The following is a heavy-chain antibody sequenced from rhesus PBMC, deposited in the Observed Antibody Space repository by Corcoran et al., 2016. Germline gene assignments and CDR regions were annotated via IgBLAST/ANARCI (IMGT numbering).Heavy chain of an antibody. CDR1: GGSLSGYYY. J-gene: IGHJ1*01. D-gene: IGHD3-28*01. CDR2: IVGNSAST. CDR3: ARAYYGSGYYTGVKEYFEF. V-gene: IGHV4-73*01. Sequence: QVKLQQWGEGLVKPSETLSLTCAVYGGSLSGYYYWSWIRPAPGKGLEWIGNIVGNSASTNYNPSLKNRVTISKDTSKNQFSLKLSSVTAADTAVYYCARAYYGSGYYTGVKEYFEFWGQGALVTVSS.